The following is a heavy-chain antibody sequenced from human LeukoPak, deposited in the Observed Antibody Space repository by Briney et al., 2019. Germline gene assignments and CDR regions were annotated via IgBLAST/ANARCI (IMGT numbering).Heavy chain of an antibody. Sequence: GGSLRPSCAASGFTFSSYSMNWVRQAPGKGLEWVSSISSSSSYIYYADSVKGRFAISRDNAKNSLYLQMNSLRAEDTAVYYCARGQVLLWFGESPGLTYGMDVRGQGTTVTVSS. D-gene: IGHD3-10*01. J-gene: IGHJ6*02. CDR2: ISSSSSYI. CDR1: GFTFSSYS. V-gene: IGHV3-21*01. CDR3: ARGQVLLWFGESPGLTYGMDV.